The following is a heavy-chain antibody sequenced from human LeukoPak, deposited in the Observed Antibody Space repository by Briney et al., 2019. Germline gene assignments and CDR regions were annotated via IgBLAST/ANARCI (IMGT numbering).Heavy chain of an antibody. V-gene: IGHV1-69*06. D-gene: IGHD3-3*01. J-gene: IGHJ4*02. Sequence: SVKVSCKASGGTFSSYAISWERQAPGQGLEWMGRIIPIFGTANYAQKFQGRVTITADKSTSTAYMELSSLRSEDTAVYYCARDASPYYDFWSGYWMGGFDYWGQGTLVTVSS. CDR2: IIPIFGTA. CDR1: GGTFSSYA. CDR3: ARDASPYYDFWSGYWMGGFDY.